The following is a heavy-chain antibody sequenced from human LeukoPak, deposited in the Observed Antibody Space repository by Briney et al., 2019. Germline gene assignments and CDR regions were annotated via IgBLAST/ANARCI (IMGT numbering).Heavy chain of an antibody. CDR1: GGSISSYY. D-gene: IGHD3-3*01. V-gene: IGHV4-59*01. Sequence: SETLSLTCTVSGGSISSYYWSWIRQPPGKGLEWIGYIYYSGSTNYNPSLKSRVTISVDTSKNQFSLKLSSVTAADTAVYYCARDRAYYDFWSGWDYYYMDVWGKGTTVTVSS. CDR2: IYYSGST. J-gene: IGHJ6*03. CDR3: ARDRAYYDFWSGWDYYYMDV.